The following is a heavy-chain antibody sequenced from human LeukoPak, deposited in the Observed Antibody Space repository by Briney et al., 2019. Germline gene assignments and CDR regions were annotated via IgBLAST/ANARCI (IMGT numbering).Heavy chain of an antibody. CDR1: GFTFSSHG. D-gene: IGHD3-10*01. Sequence: GGSLRLSCAASGFTFSSHGMHWVRQAPGKGLEWVAFIRYDGSNKYYADSVKGRFTISRDNAKNSLYLQMNSLRAEGTAVYYCARSGGYYLPEYFQHWGQGTLVTVSS. CDR3: ARSGGYYLPEYFQH. CDR2: IRYDGSNK. V-gene: IGHV3-30*02. J-gene: IGHJ1*01.